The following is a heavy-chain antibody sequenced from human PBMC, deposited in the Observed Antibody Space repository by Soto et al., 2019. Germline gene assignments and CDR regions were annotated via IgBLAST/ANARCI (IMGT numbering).Heavy chain of an antibody. CDR1: GFTFRSYW. CDR3: ARDVRYCNSASCHDGKVDY. CDR2: INSDGSST. D-gene: IGHD2-2*01. J-gene: IGHJ4*02. Sequence: PGGSLRLSCAASGFTFRSYWMQWVRQAPGKGLVWVSWINSDGSSTSYADSVKGRFTISRDNAKNTLYLQMNSLRVEDTAVYYCARDVRYCNSASCHDGKVDYWGQGT. V-gene: IGHV3-74*01.